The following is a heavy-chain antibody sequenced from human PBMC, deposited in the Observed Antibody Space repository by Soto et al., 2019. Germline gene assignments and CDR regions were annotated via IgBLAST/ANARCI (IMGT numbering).Heavy chain of an antibody. CDR3: SRQNTLGAATYFDY. V-gene: IGHV3-30-3*01. J-gene: IGHJ4*02. CDR2: MTDDRPEI. Sequence: QVQLVESGGGVVQPGRSLRLSCEVSGLPFRNYAFHWVRQAPGKGLEWLAVMTDDRPEIYYADSVQGRFTISRDNSKNTLYLQMNSLRSEDTAVYYCSRQNTLGAATYFDYWGQGTLVTVSS. CDR1: GLPFRNYA. D-gene: IGHD1-26*01.